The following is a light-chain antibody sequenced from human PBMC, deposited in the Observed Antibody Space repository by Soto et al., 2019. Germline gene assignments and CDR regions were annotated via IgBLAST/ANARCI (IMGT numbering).Light chain of an antibody. CDR3: QQRSNWPPRLT. V-gene: IGKV3-11*01. Sequence: EIVLTQSPAPLSLSPGERATLSCRASQSVSSYLAWYQQKAGQAPRLLIDDASNRATGIPARFSGSGSGTDFTLTISSLEPEDFAVYYCQQRSNWPPRLTFGGGTKVEIK. CDR2: DAS. CDR1: QSVSSY. J-gene: IGKJ4*01.